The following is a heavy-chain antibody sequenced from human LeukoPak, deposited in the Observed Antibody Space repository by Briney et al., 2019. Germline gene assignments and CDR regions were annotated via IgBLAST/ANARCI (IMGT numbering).Heavy chain of an antibody. CDR3: ARGRWAVLAYYFDY. Sequence: SETLSLTCTVSGGSISSSSYYWGWIRQPPGKGLEWIGSIYYSGSTYYNPSLKSRVTISVDTSKNQFSLKLSSVTAADTAVYYCARGRWAVLAYYFDYWGQGTLVTVSS. D-gene: IGHD4-23*01. CDR2: IYYSGST. V-gene: IGHV4-39*07. J-gene: IGHJ4*02. CDR1: GGSISSSSYY.